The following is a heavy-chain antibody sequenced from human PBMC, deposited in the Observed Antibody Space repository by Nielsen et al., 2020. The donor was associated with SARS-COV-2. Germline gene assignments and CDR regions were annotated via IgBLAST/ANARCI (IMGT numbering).Heavy chain of an antibody. CDR1: GFTFDDYA. D-gene: IGHD4-17*01. V-gene: IGHV3-9*01. CDR3: ARDRSVGDYDDY. Sequence: SLKISCAASGFTFDDYAMHWVRQAPGKGLEWVSGISWNSGSIGYADSVKGRFTISRDNSKNTLYLQMNSLRAEDTAVYYCARDRSVGDYDDYWGQGTLVTVSS. J-gene: IGHJ4*02. CDR2: ISWNSGSI.